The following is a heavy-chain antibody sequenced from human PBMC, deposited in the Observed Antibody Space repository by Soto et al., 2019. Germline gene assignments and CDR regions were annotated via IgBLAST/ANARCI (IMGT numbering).Heavy chain of an antibody. CDR3: AKNSGWFNT. D-gene: IGHD3-10*01. CDR2: IDGSGGTT. J-gene: IGHJ5*02. CDR1: GFPFSSTD. V-gene: IGHV3-23*01. Sequence: GSLRLSCAASGFPFSSTDMTWVRQAPGKGLEWVSTIDGSGGTTYYADSVKGRFTISRDNSIDTVFLQMNSLRADDTALYFCAKNSGWFNTWGQGALVTVSS.